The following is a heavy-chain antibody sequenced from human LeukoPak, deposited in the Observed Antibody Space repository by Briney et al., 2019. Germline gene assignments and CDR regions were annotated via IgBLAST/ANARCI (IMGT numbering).Heavy chain of an antibody. CDR3: ARGTYDSSGYYYVHYFDY. V-gene: IGHV4-34*01. J-gene: IGHJ4*02. CDR2: INHSGST. D-gene: IGHD3-22*01. CDR1: GGSFSTYY. Sequence: SETLSPTCAVYGGSFSTYYWSWIRQPPGKGLEWIGEINHSGSTNYNPSLKSRVTISVDTSKNQFSLKLSSVTAADTAVYYCARGTYDSSGYYYVHYFDYWGQGTLVTVSS.